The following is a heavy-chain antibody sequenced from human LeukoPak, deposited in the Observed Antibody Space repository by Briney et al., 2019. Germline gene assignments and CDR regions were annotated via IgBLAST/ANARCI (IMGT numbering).Heavy chain of an antibody. D-gene: IGHD3-3*01. V-gene: IGHV3-48*01. CDR1: GFTFSSYS. Sequence: GGSLRLSCAASGFTFSSYSMNWVRQAPGKGLEWVSYISSSSSTIYYADSVRGRFTISRDNSKNTLYLQMSSLRAEDTAVYYCAKAGNYDFWSGYYNFDYWGQGTLVTVSS. CDR2: ISSSSSTI. CDR3: AKAGNYDFWSGYYNFDY. J-gene: IGHJ4*02.